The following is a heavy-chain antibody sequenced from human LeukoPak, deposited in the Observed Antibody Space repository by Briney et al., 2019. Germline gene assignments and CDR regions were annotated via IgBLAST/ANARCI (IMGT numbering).Heavy chain of an antibody. D-gene: IGHD3-22*01. V-gene: IGHV3-66*01. CDR2: IYSGGST. CDR1: GFTVSSNY. CDR3: VKAADDSSGYYAS. J-gene: IGHJ5*02. Sequence: GGSLRLSCAASGFTVSSNYMSWVRQAPGKGLEWVSVIYSGGSTYYADSVKGRFTISRDNSKNTLYLQMNSLRAEDTAVYYCVKAADDSSGYYASWGQGTLVTVSS.